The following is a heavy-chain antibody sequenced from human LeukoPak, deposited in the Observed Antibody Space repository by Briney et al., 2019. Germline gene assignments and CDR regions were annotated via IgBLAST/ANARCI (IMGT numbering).Heavy chain of an antibody. V-gene: IGHV4-59*08. J-gene: IGHJ4*02. CDR1: GGSFSGYY. CDR2: IYYSGMT. Sequence: KPSETLSLTCAVYGGSFSGYYWSWIRQPPGKGLECIGYIYYSGMTNYNPSLKSRVTMSVDTSKNQFSLNLNSATAADTAVYYCARRYCSGGSCYPRHFDFWGQGTLVTVSS. D-gene: IGHD2-15*01. CDR3: ARRYCSGGSCYPRHFDF.